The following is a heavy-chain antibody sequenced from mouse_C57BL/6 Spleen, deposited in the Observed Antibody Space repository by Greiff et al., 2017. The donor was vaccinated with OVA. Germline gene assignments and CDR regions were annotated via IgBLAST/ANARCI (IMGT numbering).Heavy chain of an antibody. J-gene: IGHJ2*01. Sequence: EVQLQESGGGLVKPGGSLKLSCAASGFTFSSYAMSWVRQTPEQRLEWVATISDGGSYTYYPDNVKGRFTISRDNAKSNLYLQMSHLKSEDTAMYYCASQLTGRYFDYWGQGTTLTVSS. D-gene: IGHD4-1*01. V-gene: IGHV5-4*01. CDR3: ASQLTGRYFDY. CDR1: GFTFSSYA. CDR2: ISDGGSYT.